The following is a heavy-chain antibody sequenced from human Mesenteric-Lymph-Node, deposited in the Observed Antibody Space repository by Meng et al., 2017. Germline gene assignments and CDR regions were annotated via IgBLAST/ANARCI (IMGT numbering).Heavy chain of an antibody. D-gene: IGHD4-17*01. CDR3: ARGTYGDYSWYFDL. J-gene: IGHJ2*01. V-gene: IGHV1-3*02. CDR2: SNAGNGNT. CDR1: GNTFTSYA. Sequence: ASVKVSCKASGNTFTSYAMHWVRQAPGQRVEWMGWSNAGNGNTKYSQEFQGRVTITRDTSASTAYMELSSLRSEDMAVYYCARGTYGDYSWYFDLWGRGTLVTVSS.